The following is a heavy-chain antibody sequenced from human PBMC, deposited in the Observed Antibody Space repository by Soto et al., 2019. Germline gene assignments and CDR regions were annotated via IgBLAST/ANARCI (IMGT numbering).Heavy chain of an antibody. CDR3: ARMLCMAYYNHYVMYV. Sequence: GGSLRLSCAASGFTFSNYEMNWVRQAPGKGLEWVSYIRSSGSTIYYADSVKGRFTISRDNAKNSLFLQMNSLRAEDTSVYYCARMLCMAYYNHYVMYVWGQRTTVTVSS. J-gene: IGHJ6*02. CDR1: GFTFSNYE. V-gene: IGHV3-48*03. CDR2: IRSSGSTI. D-gene: IGHD2-2*01.